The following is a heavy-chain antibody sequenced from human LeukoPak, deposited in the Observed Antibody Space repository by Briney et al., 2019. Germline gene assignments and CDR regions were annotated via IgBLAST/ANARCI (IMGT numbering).Heavy chain of an antibody. V-gene: IGHV1-18*03. D-gene: IGHD1-26*01. J-gene: IGHJ4*02. Sequence: ASVKLSCKASGYTFSSYGIIWVRQAPGQGLQWMGWVSPLNGNTDYAPKLQGRVTMTTDTSTTTAYMELRSLTSEDMAVYYCARRGGSYSHSDFWGQGTLVTVSS. CDR1: GYTFSSYG. CDR2: VSPLNGNT. CDR3: ARRGGSYSHSDF.